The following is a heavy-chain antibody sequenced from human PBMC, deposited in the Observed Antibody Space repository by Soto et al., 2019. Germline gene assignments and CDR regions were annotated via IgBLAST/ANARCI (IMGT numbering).Heavy chain of an antibody. Sequence: LRLSCAASGFTFSSYSMNWVRQAPGKGLEWVSSISSSSSYIYYADSVKGRFTISRDNAKNSLYLQMNSLRAEDTAVYYCARGVYSGYDLSDYYYYGMDVWGQGTTVTVSS. V-gene: IGHV3-21*01. CDR3: ARGVYSGYDLSDYYYYGMDV. CDR2: ISSSSSYI. CDR1: GFTFSSYS. D-gene: IGHD5-12*01. J-gene: IGHJ6*02.